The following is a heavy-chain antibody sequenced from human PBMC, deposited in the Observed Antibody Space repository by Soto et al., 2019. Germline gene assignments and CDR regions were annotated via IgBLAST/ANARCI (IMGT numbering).Heavy chain of an antibody. V-gene: IGHV3-23*01. CDR2: ISGSGGST. D-gene: IGHD6-13*01. Sequence: EVQLLESGGSLVQPGGSLRLSCAASGFTFSSYAMSWVRQAPGKGLEWVSAISGSGGSTYYADSVKGRFTISRDNSKNTLYLQMNSLRAEDTAVYYCAKSPKRSSSWYGQQFRIAVAGHWGQGTLVTVSS. J-gene: IGHJ4*02. CDR1: GFTFSSYA. CDR3: AKSPKRSSSWYGQQFRIAVAGH.